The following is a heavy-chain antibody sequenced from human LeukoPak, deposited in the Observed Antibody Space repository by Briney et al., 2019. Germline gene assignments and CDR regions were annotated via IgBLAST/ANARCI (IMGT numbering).Heavy chain of an antibody. Sequence: GGSLRLSCAASGFTFSSYWMSWVRQARGKGREWVANIKQDGSEKYYVDSGKGRFTISRDNAKNSLYLQMNSLRAEDTAVYYCASPGKDFWSGYPVWGKGTTVTVSS. CDR2: IKQDGSEK. D-gene: IGHD3-3*01. CDR3: ASPGKDFWSGYPV. V-gene: IGHV3-7*01. CDR1: GFTFSSYW. J-gene: IGHJ6*04.